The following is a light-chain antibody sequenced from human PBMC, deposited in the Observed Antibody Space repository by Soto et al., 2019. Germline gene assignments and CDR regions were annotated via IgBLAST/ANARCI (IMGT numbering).Light chain of an antibody. CDR2: EGI. CDR3: YSYAGENLYV. J-gene: IGLJ1*01. V-gene: IGLV2-23*01. Sequence: QSVLTQPASVSASPGQSITIPCTGTSSDVGSYNLVSWFQQHPGKVPKLLIYEGIKRPSGLSDRFSGSKSGTTASLTISGLQAEDEAHYYCYSYAGENLYVFGTGTKVTVL. CDR1: SSDVGSYNL.